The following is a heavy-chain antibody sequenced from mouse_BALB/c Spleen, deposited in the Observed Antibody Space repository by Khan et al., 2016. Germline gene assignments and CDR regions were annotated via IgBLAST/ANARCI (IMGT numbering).Heavy chain of an antibody. J-gene: IGHJ3*01. CDR2: IYPYNGGT. CDR1: GCTFTDYN. V-gene: IGHV1S29*02. Sequence: EVQLQESGPELVKPGASVKISCKAAGCTFTDYNMHWVKQSHGKSLEWIGYIYPYNGGTGYNQKFKSKATLTVDNSSSTAYMELRSLTSEDSAVYCCARGSPGGFAYWGQGTLVTVSA. CDR3: ARGSPGGFAY.